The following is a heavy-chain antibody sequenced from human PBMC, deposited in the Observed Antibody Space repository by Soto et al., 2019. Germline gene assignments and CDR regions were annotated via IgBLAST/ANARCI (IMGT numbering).Heavy chain of an antibody. CDR1: GFAFSSSV. D-gene: IGHD6-19*01. Sequence: EVQLLESGGDLVQPGGSLRLSCAASGFAFSSSVLGWVRQATGKGLEWVSTNTVRGDGTFYAESVKGRFIIPRDISEHPRSLPMNSPRPDDAVRSYCVKSRAGELDYCGPGPLVTVSA. CDR3: VKSRAGELDY. V-gene: IGHV3-23*01. J-gene: IGHJ4*02. CDR2: NTVRGDGT.